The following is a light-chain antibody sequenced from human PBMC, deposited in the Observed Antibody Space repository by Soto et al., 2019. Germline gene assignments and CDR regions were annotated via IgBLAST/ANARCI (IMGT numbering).Light chain of an antibody. V-gene: IGLV2-8*01. CDR1: SSDVGGYNS. Sequence: QSALTQPPSASGSPGQSVTISCTGTSSDVGGYNSVSWYQQYPGKAPKLMIYDVSKRPSGVPDRFSGSKSDNTASLTVSGLQAEDEADYYCCSFAGINNVVFGTGTKLTVL. J-gene: IGLJ1*01. CDR3: CSFAGINNVV. CDR2: DVS.